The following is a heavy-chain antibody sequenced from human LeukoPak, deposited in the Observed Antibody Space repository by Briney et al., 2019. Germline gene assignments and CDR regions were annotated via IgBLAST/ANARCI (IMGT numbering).Heavy chain of an antibody. Sequence: GGSLRLSCEASGFTFGNYAMNWVRQAPGKGLEWVSTISGTGSSTYYADSAKGRFTISRDNSKDTLFLQLNSLTAADTAMYFCAEASAAIPQYCNSWGQGTLVTVSS. CDR2: ISGTGSST. V-gene: IGHV3-23*01. D-gene: IGHD2-2*02. CDR1: GFTFGNYA. CDR3: AEASAAIPQYCNS. J-gene: IGHJ5*02.